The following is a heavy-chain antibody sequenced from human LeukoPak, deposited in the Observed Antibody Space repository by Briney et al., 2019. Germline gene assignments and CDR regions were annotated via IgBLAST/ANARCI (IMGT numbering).Heavy chain of an antibody. Sequence: PSETLSLTCTVSGYSISSGYYWGWIRQPPGKGLEWIGSIYHSGSTYYNPSLKGRITISVDTSKNQFSLKLTSVTAADTARYYCTRQYSVSATGYWGQGTLVTVSS. CDR3: TRQYSVSATGY. J-gene: IGHJ4*02. V-gene: IGHV4-38-2*02. CDR1: GYSISSGYY. D-gene: IGHD5/OR15-5a*01. CDR2: IYHSGST.